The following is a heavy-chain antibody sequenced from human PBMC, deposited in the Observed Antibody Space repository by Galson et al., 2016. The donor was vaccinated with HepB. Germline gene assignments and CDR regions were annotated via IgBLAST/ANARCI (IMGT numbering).Heavy chain of an antibody. V-gene: IGHV1-69*04. Sequence: SVKVSCKASGGTFSSSAIDWVRQAPGQGLEWMGRLIPMVAIGKYAQKFQGRVTITADKSTSTAYMELSTLNSQDTAVYYCARESTRTGSIQYWGQGTRVTVSS. CDR2: LIPMVAIG. J-gene: IGHJ4*02. CDR1: GGTFSSSA. CDR3: ARESTRTGSIQY. D-gene: IGHD3-3*02.